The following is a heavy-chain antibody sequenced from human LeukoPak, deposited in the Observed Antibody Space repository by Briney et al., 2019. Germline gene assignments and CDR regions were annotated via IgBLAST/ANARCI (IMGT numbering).Heavy chain of an antibody. CDR3: AKGLSSGWNLKGSDY. CDR2: ISGSGGST. CDR1: GFTFSSYA. Sequence: GGSLRLSCAASGFTFSSYAMSWVRQAPGKGLEWVSSISGSGGSTYYADSVKGRFTISRGNSKNTLYLQMNSLRVEDTAVYYCAKGLSSGWNLKGSDYWGQGTLVTVSS. J-gene: IGHJ4*02. D-gene: IGHD6-19*01. V-gene: IGHV3-23*01.